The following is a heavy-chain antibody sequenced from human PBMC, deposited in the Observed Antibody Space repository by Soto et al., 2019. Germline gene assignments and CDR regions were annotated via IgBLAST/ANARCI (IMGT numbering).Heavy chain of an antibody. CDR1: GFTFSSYG. CDR3: AKDLHSNYRYYYYGMDV. CDR2: ISYDGSNK. J-gene: IGHJ6*02. V-gene: IGHV3-30*18. D-gene: IGHD4-4*01. Sequence: TGGSLRLSCAASGFTFSSYGMHGVRQAPGKGLEWVAVISYDGSNKYYADSVKGRFTISRDNSKNTLYLQMNSLRAEDTAVYYCAKDLHSNYRYYYYGMDVWGQGTTVTVSS.